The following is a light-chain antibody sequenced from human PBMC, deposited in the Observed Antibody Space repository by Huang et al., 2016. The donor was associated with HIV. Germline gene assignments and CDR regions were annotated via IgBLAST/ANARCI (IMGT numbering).Light chain of an antibody. J-gene: IGKJ4*01. CDR2: DAS. CDR1: QGIRSS. V-gene: IGKV1-9*01. Sequence: IQLTQSPSPLSASVGDTVTITCRASQGIRSSLAWYQQQPGKAPYLLVYDASTLRGCVPSRFSGSGSGTEFTLTISSLQPEDFAAYYCQQLSSYPLTFGGGTKVEIK. CDR3: QQLSSYPLT.